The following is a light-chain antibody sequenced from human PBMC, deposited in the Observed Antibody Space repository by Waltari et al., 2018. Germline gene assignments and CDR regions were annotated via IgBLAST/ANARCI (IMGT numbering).Light chain of an antibody. Sequence: QSMLTQPPSVSGAPGQRVTISCTGSSSNIGPAYDVHWYQQLPGAAPKLLIHGNRNRPSGVPDRFSGSKSGTSASLAITGLQAEDEGDYYCQSYDNSLSGLYVFGTGTKVTVL. V-gene: IGLV1-40*01. J-gene: IGLJ1*01. CDR1: SSNIGPAYD. CDR2: GNR. CDR3: QSYDNSLSGLYV.